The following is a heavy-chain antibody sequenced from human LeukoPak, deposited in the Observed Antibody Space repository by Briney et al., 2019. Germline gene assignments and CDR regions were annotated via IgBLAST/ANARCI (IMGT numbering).Heavy chain of an antibody. CDR3: ATSCSGGSCYSFGY. V-gene: IGHV1-8*01. CDR2: MNPNNGNT. J-gene: IGHJ4*02. Sequence: ASVKVSCKASGYTFTTYDIHWVRHATGQGLEWMGWMNPNNGNTGYAQKFQGRVTMTRDTSISSAYIELSSLRSEDTAVYYCATSCSGGSCYSFGYWGQGTLVTVSS. D-gene: IGHD2-15*01. CDR1: GYTFTTYD.